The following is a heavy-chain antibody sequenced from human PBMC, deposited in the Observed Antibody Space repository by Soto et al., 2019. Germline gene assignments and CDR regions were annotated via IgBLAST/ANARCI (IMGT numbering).Heavy chain of an antibody. V-gene: IGHV1-3*01. CDR2: INADNGNT. Sequence: QVQLVQSGAEVKKPGASVKVSCKASGYTFSGSVMHWVRQAPGQGLEWMGWINADNGNTKYSQKFQGRVTMTWDTSASTAYMELSSLRSEDTAIYYCAGEIDATRATSLDYCGQGTLVTVSS. CDR1: GYTFSGSV. CDR3: AGEIDATRATSLDY. D-gene: IGHD4-17*01. J-gene: IGHJ4*02.